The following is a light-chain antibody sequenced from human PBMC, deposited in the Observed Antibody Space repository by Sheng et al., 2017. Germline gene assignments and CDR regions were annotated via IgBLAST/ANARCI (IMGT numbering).Light chain of an antibody. V-gene: IGKV1-NL1*01. J-gene: IGKJ1*01. Sequence: DIQMTQSPSSLSASVGDRVTITYRASQAIDNSLAWYQQKSGKAPKLLLYSASRLESGVPSRFSGSRSGTDYTVIISSLQPDDFATYYCQQYYSPPWTFGQGTKVEI. CDR3: QQYYSPPWT. CDR1: QAIDNS. CDR2: SAS.